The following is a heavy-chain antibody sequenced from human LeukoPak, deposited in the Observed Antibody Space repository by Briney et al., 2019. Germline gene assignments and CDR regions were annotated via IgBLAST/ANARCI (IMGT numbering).Heavy chain of an antibody. Sequence: SETLSLTCTVSGGSISSYYWSRIRQPPGKGLEWIAYISDIGSINYNPSLKSRVTISLDTSKNQFSLKLSSVTAADTAVYYCAGHHPRNTVDFWGQGTLVTVSS. CDR2: ISDIGSI. CDR1: GGSISSYY. D-gene: IGHD2/OR15-2a*01. CDR3: AGHHPRNTVDF. J-gene: IGHJ4*02. V-gene: IGHV4-59*08.